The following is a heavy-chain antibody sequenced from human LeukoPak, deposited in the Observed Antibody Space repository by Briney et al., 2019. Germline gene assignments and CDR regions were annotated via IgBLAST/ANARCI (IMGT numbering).Heavy chain of an antibody. V-gene: IGHV4-38-2*02. CDR3: ARRYYYDSSGYYYVSWYFDL. CDR1: GYSISSGYY. CDR2: IYHSGST. D-gene: IGHD3-22*01. J-gene: IGHJ2*01. Sequence: PSETLSLTCTVSGYSISSGYYWGWIRQPPGKGLEWIGSIYHSGSTFYNPSLKSRVTISVDTSKNQFSLKLSSVTAADTAVYYCARRYYYDSSGYYYVSWYFDLWGRGTLVTVSS.